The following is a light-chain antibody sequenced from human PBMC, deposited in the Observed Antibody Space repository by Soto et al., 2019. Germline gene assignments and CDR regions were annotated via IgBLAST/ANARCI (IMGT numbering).Light chain of an antibody. Sequence: EIVLTQSPGTLSLSPGERATLPCRASQSVSRYYLAWYQQKPGQAPRLLIYGASSRATGIPDRFSGSGSGTDFTLTISRLEPEDFAVYYCQQYGSSPRTFGQGTKVEIK. CDR1: QSVSRYY. J-gene: IGKJ1*01. CDR2: GAS. CDR3: QQYGSSPRT. V-gene: IGKV3-20*01.